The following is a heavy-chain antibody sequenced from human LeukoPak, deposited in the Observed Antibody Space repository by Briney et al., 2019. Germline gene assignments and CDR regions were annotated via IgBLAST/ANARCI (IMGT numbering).Heavy chain of an antibody. CDR1: GGSISCYY. CDR3: ARQIHTGGYSDGYPDAFDI. V-gene: IGHV4-59*08. CDR2: IYYSGST. J-gene: IGHJ3*02. D-gene: IGHD5-18*01. Sequence: SETLSLTCTVSGGSISCYYWSWLRQPPGKGLEWIGYIYYSGSTNYNPSLKSRVTISVDTSKNQSSLTLSTVTAADTAMYYCARQIHTGGYSDGYPDAFDIWGQGTMVTVSS.